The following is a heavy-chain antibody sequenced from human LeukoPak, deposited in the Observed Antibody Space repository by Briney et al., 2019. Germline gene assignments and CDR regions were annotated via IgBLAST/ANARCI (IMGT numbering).Heavy chain of an antibody. Sequence: GGSLRLSCAASGFTFSSYSMNWVRQAPGKGLEWVSSISSSSSYIYYADSVKGRFTISRDNAKNSLYLQMNSLRAEDTAVYYCAKDIRPTYYYDSSGYLGSAFDIWGQGTMVTVSS. CDR1: GFTFSSYS. CDR2: ISSSSSYI. V-gene: IGHV3-21*01. J-gene: IGHJ3*02. D-gene: IGHD3-22*01. CDR3: AKDIRPTYYYDSSGYLGSAFDI.